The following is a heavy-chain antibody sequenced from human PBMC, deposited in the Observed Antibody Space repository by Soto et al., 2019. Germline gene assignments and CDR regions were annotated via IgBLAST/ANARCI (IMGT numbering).Heavy chain of an antibody. V-gene: IGHV1-8*01. Sequence: ASVKVSCKASGYTFTSYDINWVRQATGQGLEWMGWMNPNSGNTGYAQKFQGRVTMTRNTSISTAYMELSSLRSEDTAVYYWARLYCSGGSCYGDYYYYGMDVWGQGTTVTVSS. CDR3: ARLYCSGGSCYGDYYYYGMDV. CDR1: GYTFTSYD. J-gene: IGHJ6*02. CDR2: MNPNSGNT. D-gene: IGHD2-15*01.